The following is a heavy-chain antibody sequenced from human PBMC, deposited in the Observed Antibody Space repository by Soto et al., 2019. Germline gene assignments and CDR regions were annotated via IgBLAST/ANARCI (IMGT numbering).Heavy chain of an antibody. Sequence: ASVKVSCKASGYTFTSYDINWVRQATGQGLEWMGWMNPNSGNTDYAQKFQGRVTMTRDTSTSTAYMELRSLRSDDTAVYYCARDSLVKEGWFDPWGQGTLVTVSS. CDR2: MNPNSGNT. V-gene: IGHV1-8*01. J-gene: IGHJ5*02. CDR3: ARDSLVKEGWFDP. D-gene: IGHD2-15*01. CDR1: GYTFTSYD.